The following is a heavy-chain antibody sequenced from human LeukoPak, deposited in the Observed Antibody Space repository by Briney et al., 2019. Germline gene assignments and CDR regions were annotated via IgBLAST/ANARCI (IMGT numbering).Heavy chain of an antibody. J-gene: IGHJ5*02. Sequence: ASVKVSCKASGYTFTSYGISWVRQAPGQGLEWMGWISAYNGNTNYAQKLQGRVTMTTDTSTSTAYMELRSLRSDDTAVYYCARDLGYSSGWYGGWFDPWGQGTLVTVSS. V-gene: IGHV1-18*01. CDR3: ARDLGYSSGWYGGWFDP. D-gene: IGHD6-19*01. CDR2: ISAYNGNT. CDR1: GYTFTSYG.